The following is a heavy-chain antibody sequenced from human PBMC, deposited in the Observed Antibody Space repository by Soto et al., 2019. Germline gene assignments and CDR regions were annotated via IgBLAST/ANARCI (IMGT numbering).Heavy chain of an antibody. Sequence: EVQLLESGGGLVQPGGSLRLSCAASGFTFSSYAMSWVRQAPGKGLEWVSAISGSGGSTYYADSVKGRFTISRDNSKNTLYLQMNSLRAEHTAGYYCAKSPSGAWLMKRYAFDIWGQGTMVTVSS. CDR1: GFTFSSYA. CDR3: AKSPSGAWLMKRYAFDI. D-gene: IGHD6-19*01. CDR2: ISGSGGST. V-gene: IGHV3-23*01. J-gene: IGHJ3*02.